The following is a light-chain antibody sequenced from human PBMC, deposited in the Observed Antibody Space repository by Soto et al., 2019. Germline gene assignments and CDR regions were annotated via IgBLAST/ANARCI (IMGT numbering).Light chain of an antibody. CDR2: QAS. V-gene: IGKV1-5*03. CDR1: ESIGRW. J-gene: IGKJ2*01. CDR3: QQYNSFPYT. Sequence: DIPMTHSPSTLSASVGDRVTITCRASESIGRWLAWYQQKPGKAPKLLMYQASTLESGVPSRFSGSGSGTEFTLTISSLQPDDFATYYCQQYNSFPYTFGQGTKLDIK.